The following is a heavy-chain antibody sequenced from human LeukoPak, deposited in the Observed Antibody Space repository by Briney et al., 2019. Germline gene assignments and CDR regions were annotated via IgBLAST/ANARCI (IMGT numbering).Heavy chain of an antibody. Sequence: GGSLRLSCAASGFTFSAYSMNWVRQAPGRGLEWVSSISSSSSYIYYADSVKGRFTISRDNAKNSLYLQMNSLRAEDTAVYYCARDLTFYDYWGQGTLVTASS. CDR2: ISSSSSYI. J-gene: IGHJ4*02. CDR1: GFTFSAYS. CDR3: ARDLTFYDY. D-gene: IGHD1-14*01. V-gene: IGHV3-21*01.